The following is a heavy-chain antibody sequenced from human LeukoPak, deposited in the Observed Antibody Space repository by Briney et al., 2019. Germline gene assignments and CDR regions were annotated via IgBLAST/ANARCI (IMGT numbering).Heavy chain of an antibody. J-gene: IGHJ4*02. CDR1: GFTFDDYA. Sequence: PGRSLRLSCAASGFTFDDYAMHWVRHAPGKGLEWVSGISWNSGSIGYADSVKGRFTISRDNAKNSLYLQMNSLRAEDTALYYCAKGKYSSSLYYFDYWGQGTLVTVSS. V-gene: IGHV3-9*01. CDR2: ISWNSGSI. D-gene: IGHD6-13*01. CDR3: AKGKYSSSLYYFDY.